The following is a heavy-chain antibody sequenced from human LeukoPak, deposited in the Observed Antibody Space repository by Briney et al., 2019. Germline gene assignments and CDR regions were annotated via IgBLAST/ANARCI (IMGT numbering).Heavy chain of an antibody. Sequence: SETLSLTCTVSGGSISSSSYYWGWIRQPPGKGLEWIGSIYYSGSTYYNPSLKSRVTISVDTSKNQFSLKLSSVTAADTAVYYCARGGYIIDYWGQGTLVTVS. CDR1: GGSISSSSYY. D-gene: IGHD6-13*01. CDR2: IYYSGST. V-gene: IGHV4-39*07. CDR3: ARGGYIIDY. J-gene: IGHJ4*02.